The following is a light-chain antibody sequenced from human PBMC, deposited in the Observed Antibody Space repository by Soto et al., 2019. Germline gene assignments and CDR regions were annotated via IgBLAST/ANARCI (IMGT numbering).Light chain of an antibody. Sequence: IVMTQSPDTLSLSPGERATLSCRASQSVSVNLAWYQQKPGQAPRLLIYAASTRATGIPARFSGSGSGTQFTLTINSLQSEEVAVYYCQQHYSSPMCTFGQGTKVDIK. CDR3: QQHYSSPMCT. J-gene: IGKJ1*01. CDR1: QSVSVN. V-gene: IGKV3-15*01. CDR2: AAS.